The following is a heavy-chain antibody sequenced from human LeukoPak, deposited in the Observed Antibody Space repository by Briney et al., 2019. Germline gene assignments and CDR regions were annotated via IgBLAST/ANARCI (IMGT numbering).Heavy chain of an antibody. CDR1: GYTFTSYD. CDR2: MNPNSGNT. D-gene: IGHD3-3*01. CDR3: ARGNVLRFLEWLFSAFDI. J-gene: IGHJ3*02. Sequence: GASVKVSCKASGYTFTSYDINWVRQATGQGLEWMGWMNPNSGNTGYAQKLQGRVTITRNTSISTAYMELSSLRSEDTAVYYCARGNVLRFLEWLFSAFDIWGQGTMVTVSS. V-gene: IGHV1-8*03.